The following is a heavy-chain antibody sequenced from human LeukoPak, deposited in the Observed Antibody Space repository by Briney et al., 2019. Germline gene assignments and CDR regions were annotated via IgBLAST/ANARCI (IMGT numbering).Heavy chain of an antibody. CDR2: INPSGGST. Sequence: ASVKVSCKASGYTFTSYYMHWVRQAPGQGLEWMGIINPSGGSTSYAQKFQGRVTMTRDMSTSTVYMELSSLRSEDTAVYYCARLVFYYDSSGYRTLDYWGQGTLVTVSS. V-gene: IGHV1-46*01. J-gene: IGHJ4*02. CDR3: ARLVFYYDSSGYRTLDY. CDR1: GYTFTSYY. D-gene: IGHD3-22*01.